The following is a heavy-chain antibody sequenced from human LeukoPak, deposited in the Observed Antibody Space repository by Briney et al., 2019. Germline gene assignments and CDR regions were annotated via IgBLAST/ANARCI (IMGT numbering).Heavy chain of an antibody. CDR2: INHSGST. CDR1: GGSFSGYY. Sequence: PSETLSLTCAVYGGSFSGYYWSWIRQPPGKGLEWIGEINHSGSTNYNPSLKSRVTISVDTSKNQFSLKLSSVTAADTAVYYCARDKWELLRAATLIGDAFDIWGQGTMVTVSS. J-gene: IGHJ3*02. CDR3: ARDKWELLRAATLIGDAFDI. D-gene: IGHD1-26*01. V-gene: IGHV4-34*01.